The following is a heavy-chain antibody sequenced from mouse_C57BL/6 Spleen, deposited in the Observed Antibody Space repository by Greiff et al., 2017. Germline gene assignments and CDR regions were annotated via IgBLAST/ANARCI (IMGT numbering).Heavy chain of an antibody. CDR1: GYAFSSSW. Sequence: QVQLQQSGPELVKPGASVKISCKASGYAFSSSWMNWVKQRPGKGLEWIGRIYPGDGDTNYNGKFKGKATLTADKSSSTAYMQLSSLTSEDSAVYFCAISSYGYFDVWGTGTTVTVSS. V-gene: IGHV1-82*01. CDR3: AISSYGYFDV. J-gene: IGHJ1*03. CDR2: IYPGDGDT. D-gene: IGHD1-1*01.